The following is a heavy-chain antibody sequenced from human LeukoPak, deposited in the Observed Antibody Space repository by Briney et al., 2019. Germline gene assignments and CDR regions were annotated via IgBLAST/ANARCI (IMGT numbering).Heavy chain of an antibody. CDR3: ARHGVVVVAATPPMGFDP. D-gene: IGHD2-15*01. J-gene: IGHJ5*02. CDR2: IYYSGST. CDR1: GGSISSYY. V-gene: IGHV4-59*08. Sequence: SETLSLTCTVSGGSISSYYWSWIRQPPGKGLEWIGYIYYSGSTNYNPSLKSRVTISVDTSKNQFSLKLSSVTAADTAVYYCARHGVVVVAATPPMGFDPWGQGTLVTVSS.